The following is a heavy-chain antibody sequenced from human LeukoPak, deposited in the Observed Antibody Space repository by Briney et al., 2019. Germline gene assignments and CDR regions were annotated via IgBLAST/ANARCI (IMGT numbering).Heavy chain of an antibody. Sequence: GGSLRLSCAASGFSFSSYGMHWVRQAPGKGLEWVAFIQNDGSKKYYADSVKGVFTISRDNSKNTLYLQMNSLRAEATAVYYCARDLHPWAGDYWGQGTLVTVSS. CDR3: ARDLHPWAGDY. J-gene: IGHJ4*02. CDR1: GFSFSSYG. V-gene: IGHV3-30*02. CDR2: IQNDGSKK.